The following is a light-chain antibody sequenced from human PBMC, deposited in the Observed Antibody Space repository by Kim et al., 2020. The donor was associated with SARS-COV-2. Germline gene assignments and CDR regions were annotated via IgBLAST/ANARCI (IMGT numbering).Light chain of an antibody. Sequence: AIQLTQSPSSLSASVGDRVTITCRASQGVSSALAWYQQKPGKAPKLLIYDASRLESGVPSRFSGSGSGTDFTLTVSSLQEEDFATYYCQQFNDYPGTFGQGTRLEIK. CDR1: QGVSSA. J-gene: IGKJ5*01. V-gene: IGKV1D-13*01. CDR2: DAS. CDR3: QQFNDYPGT.